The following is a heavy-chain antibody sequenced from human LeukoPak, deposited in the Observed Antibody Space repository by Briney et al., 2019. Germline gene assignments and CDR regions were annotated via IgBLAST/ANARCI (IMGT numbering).Heavy chain of an antibody. Sequence: GGSLRLSCSASGFTFSNYRMNWVRQAPGKGLEWVAFISSSSTYIQYTESVRGRFTISRDNAKNSLSLQMNSLRAEDTAVYFCARDPSLVAPPYWGQGTLVTVSS. CDR1: GFTFSNYR. D-gene: IGHD2-8*02. CDR2: ISSSSTYI. J-gene: IGHJ4*02. V-gene: IGHV3-21*01. CDR3: ARDPSLVAPPY.